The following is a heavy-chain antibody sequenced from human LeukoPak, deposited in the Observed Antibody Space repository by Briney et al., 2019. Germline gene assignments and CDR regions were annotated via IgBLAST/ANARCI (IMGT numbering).Heavy chain of an antibody. J-gene: IGHJ3*02. CDR2: ISQTEST. D-gene: IGHD4-17*01. CDR3: ARVLVHDGDYTGAFDI. CDR1: GGSISSGGYS. V-gene: IGHV4-30-2*01. Sequence: SETLSLTCGVSGGSISSGGYSWSWIRQPPGKGLEWIGYISQTESTYYNPSLKSPVTLSVDRSKNQSSLKLTPVTAADTAVYYCARVLVHDGDYTGAFDIWGQGTMVTVSS.